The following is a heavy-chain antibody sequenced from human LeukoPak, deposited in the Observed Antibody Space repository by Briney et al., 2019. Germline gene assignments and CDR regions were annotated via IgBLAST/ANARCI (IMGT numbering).Heavy chain of an antibody. CDR2: INSDGSST. V-gene: IGHV3-74*01. CDR1: GFTFSSYW. CDR3: ARAYYGSGSYYVDY. Sequence: GGSLRLSCAASGFTFSSYWMHWVRQAPGKGLVWVSRINSDGSSTSYADSVKGRFTISRDNAKNSLYLQMNSLRAEDTAVYYCARAYYGSGSYYVDYWGQGTLVTVSS. J-gene: IGHJ4*02. D-gene: IGHD3-10*01.